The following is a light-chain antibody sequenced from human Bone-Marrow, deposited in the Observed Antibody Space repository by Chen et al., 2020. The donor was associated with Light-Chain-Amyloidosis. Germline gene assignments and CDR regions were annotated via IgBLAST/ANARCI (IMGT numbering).Light chain of an antibody. Sequence: EIVLTQSPGTLSLSPGEGANLSCRASQTISSNYLTWYQQKFGQAPRLLIYGSSSRATGIPDRFTGSGWGTDFTLTISRLEPENFAMYYCQQYGTSPLTVGGGTKVEIK. V-gene: IGKV3-20*01. J-gene: IGKJ4*01. CDR2: GSS. CDR1: QTISSNY. CDR3: QQYGTSPLT.